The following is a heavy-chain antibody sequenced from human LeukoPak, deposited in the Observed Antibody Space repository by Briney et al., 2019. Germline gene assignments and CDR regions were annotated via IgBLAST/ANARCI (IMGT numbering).Heavy chain of an antibody. V-gene: IGHV1-24*01. CDR1: GYALTELS. CDR3: ATGVVAVTRFDY. CDR2: FDSEDGET. Sequence: ASVKVSCKVSGYALTELSMHWVRQPPGKGLEWMGGFDSEDGETINPQKFRGGVTITEDTSTDAAYMELSSLRSEDTAVYFCATGVVAVTRFDYWGGGTLVPVSS. D-gene: IGHD2-15*01. J-gene: IGHJ4*02.